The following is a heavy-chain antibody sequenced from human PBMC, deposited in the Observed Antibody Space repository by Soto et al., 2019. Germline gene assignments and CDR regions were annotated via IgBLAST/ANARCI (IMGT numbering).Heavy chain of an antibody. CDR1: GGSISSGAYY. D-gene: IGHD3-10*01. Sequence: QVQLQESGPGLVKPSQTLSLTCTVSGGSISSGAYYWIWIRQHPGKGLEWIVYIYYSGTNYYNPYLKSRFTISVDTSKNKCSLKLSSVTAADTAVYYCAGSAVTASYYYYGMAVWGQGTTVTVSS. CDR3: AGSAVTASYYYYGMAV. V-gene: IGHV4-31*03. CDR2: IYYSGTN. J-gene: IGHJ6*02.